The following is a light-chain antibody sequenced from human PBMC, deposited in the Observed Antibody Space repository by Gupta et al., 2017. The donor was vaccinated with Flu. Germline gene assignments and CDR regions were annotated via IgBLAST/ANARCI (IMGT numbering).Light chain of an antibody. V-gene: IGLV1-44*01. CDR1: RSNIGSNT. CDR2: SDY. J-gene: IGLJ2*01. CDR3: AAWDDGLNGVV. Sequence: QPVLPRPPSASGTPGRRVPFSFSGSRSNIGSNTVNWYQQLPGSAPRLLIFSDYQRPSSVPDRFSGSKSGTSASLAISGLHSDDEADYYCAAWDDGLNGVVFGGGTKLTVL.